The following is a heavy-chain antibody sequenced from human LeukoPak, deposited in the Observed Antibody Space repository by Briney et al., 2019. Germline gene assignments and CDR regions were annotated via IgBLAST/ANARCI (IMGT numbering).Heavy chain of an antibody. D-gene: IGHD6-6*01. J-gene: IGHJ4*02. Sequence: PSETLSLTXTVSGGSISTFYWSWIRQPAGKGLEWIGRIHTSGSTDYNPSLKSRVTMSVDTSKNQFSLKLSSVAAADTAVYYCAREGSMTARPFVSIDYWGQGTLVTVSS. V-gene: IGHV4-4*07. CDR2: IHTSGST. CDR1: GGSISTFY. CDR3: AREGSMTARPFVSIDY.